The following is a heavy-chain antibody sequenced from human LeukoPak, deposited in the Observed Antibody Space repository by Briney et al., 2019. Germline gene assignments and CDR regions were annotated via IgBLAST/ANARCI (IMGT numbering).Heavy chain of an antibody. CDR3: ARARAVAGLGYPIDY. CDR1: GGSISSYY. J-gene: IGHJ4*02. Sequence: SETLSLTCTVSGGSISSYYWSWIRQPPGKGLEWIGYIYYSGSTNYNPSPKSRVTISVDTSKNQFSLKLSSVTAADTAVYYCARARAVAGLGYPIDYWGQGTLVTVSS. D-gene: IGHD6-19*01. CDR2: IYYSGST. V-gene: IGHV4-59*01.